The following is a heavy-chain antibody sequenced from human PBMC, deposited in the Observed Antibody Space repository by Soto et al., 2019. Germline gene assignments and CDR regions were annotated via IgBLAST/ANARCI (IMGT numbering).Heavy chain of an antibody. Sequence: SETLSLTCTVSGGSISSYYWIWIRQPPGKGLEWIGYISYSGSTNYNPSLKSRPTISVDTSKNQFSLKLSSVTAADTAVYYCARQGIVVVPAAIRSYYYYYGMDVWGQGTTVTVSS. V-gene: IGHV4-59*08. CDR1: GGSISSYY. J-gene: IGHJ6*02. CDR2: ISYSGST. D-gene: IGHD2-2*01. CDR3: ARQGIVVVPAAIRSYYYYYGMDV.